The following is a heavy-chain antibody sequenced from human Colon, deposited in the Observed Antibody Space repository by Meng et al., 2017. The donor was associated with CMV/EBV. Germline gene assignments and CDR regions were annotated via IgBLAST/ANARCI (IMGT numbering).Heavy chain of an antibody. D-gene: IGHD2-2*01. CDR2: ISPYNGNT. V-gene: IGHV1-18*01. Sequence: ASVKVSCKGSNYTFTTYGITWVRQAPGQGLEWMGLISPYNGNTKYAQRLQDRVTMTTDTSTSTAYMELRSLRSDDTAVYYCARVVVVPADYYTMDVWGQGTTVTVSS. J-gene: IGHJ6*02. CDR3: ARVVVVPADYYTMDV. CDR1: NYTFTTYG.